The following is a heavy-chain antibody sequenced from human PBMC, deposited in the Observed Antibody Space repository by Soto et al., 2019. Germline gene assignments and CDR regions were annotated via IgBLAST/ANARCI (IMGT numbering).Heavy chain of an antibody. J-gene: IGHJ4*02. V-gene: IGHV4-31*03. CDR1: GGSISSGGYY. Sequence: SETLSLTCTVSGGSISSGGYYWSWIRQHPGKGLEWIGYIYYSGSTYYNPSLKSRVTISVDTSKNQFSLKLSSVTAADTAVYYCARDRMDSSGYYSWGPIDYWGQGPLVTVSS. CDR3: ARDRMDSSGYYSWGPIDY. CDR2: IYYSGST. D-gene: IGHD3-22*01.